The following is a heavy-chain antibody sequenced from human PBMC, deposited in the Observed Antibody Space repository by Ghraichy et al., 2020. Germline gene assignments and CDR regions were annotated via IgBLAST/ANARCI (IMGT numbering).Heavy chain of an antibody. CDR3: ARVAPAYCGGDCDLFDY. CDR1: GGTFSSYA. CDR2: IIPILGIA. Sequence: SVKVSCKASGGTFSSYAISWVRQAPGQGLEWMGRIIPILGIANYAQKFQGRVTITADKSTSTAYMELSSLRSEDTAVYYCARVAPAYCGGDCDLFDYWGQGTLVTVSS. D-gene: IGHD2-21*02. V-gene: IGHV1-69*04. J-gene: IGHJ4*02.